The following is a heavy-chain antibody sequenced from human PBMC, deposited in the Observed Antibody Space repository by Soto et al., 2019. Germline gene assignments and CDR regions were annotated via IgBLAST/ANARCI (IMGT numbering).Heavy chain of an antibody. D-gene: IGHD2-2*01. CDR1: GFTFSTYA. Sequence: SGGSLRLSCAASGFTFSTYAMHWVRQAPGKGLEWVAVLSYDGSNKYYADSVKGRFTISRDNSKNTLYLQMNSLRAEDTAVYYCARVVPAAMYYYYDMDVWGQGTTGTVSS. V-gene: IGHV3-30*03. CDR3: ARVVPAAMYYYYDMDV. CDR2: LSYDGSNK. J-gene: IGHJ6*02.